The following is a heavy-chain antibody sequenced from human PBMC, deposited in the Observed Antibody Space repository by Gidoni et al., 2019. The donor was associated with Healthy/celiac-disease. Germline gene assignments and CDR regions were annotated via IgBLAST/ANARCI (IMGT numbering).Heavy chain of an antibody. D-gene: IGHD3-16*02. J-gene: IGHJ3*02. CDR2: ISSRGSTI. CDR3: ARDLTIEGVIIRAFDI. Sequence: EVQLVESGGGLVKPGGSLRPSCAASGFPSSSYTMKWVRTAPGKGLEWVSSISSRGSTIYYSDSVKGRLTISRDNAENSLFLQIDSLRAEDTAVYYCARDLTIEGVIIRAFDIWGQGTRVTVSS. CDR1: GFPSSSYT. V-gene: IGHV3-21*01.